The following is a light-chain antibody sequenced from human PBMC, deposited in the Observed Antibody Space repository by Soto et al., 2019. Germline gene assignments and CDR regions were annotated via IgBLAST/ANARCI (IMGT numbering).Light chain of an antibody. V-gene: IGLV2-14*01. Sequence: PVLASPGSVSAYARQSFNISCSGTMRDVGAYNLVSWYQQHAGTAPKLIIYEVCNRLSGISSLFSDSRSGKTAPLTISVLQSEDEGDYYCSTYSDSSTPLFGG. CDR2: EVC. J-gene: IGLJ3*02. CDR1: MRDVGAYNL. CDR3: STYSDSSTPL.